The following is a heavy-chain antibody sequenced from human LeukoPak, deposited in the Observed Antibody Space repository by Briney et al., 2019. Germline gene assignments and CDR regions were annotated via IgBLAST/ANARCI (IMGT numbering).Heavy chain of an antibody. CDR2: ISSSSSYI. CDR3: ARESGYDFWSGYLS. Sequence: PGGSLRLSCAASGFTFSSYSMNWVRQAPGKGLEWVSSISSSSSYIYYADSVKGRFTISRDNAKNSLYLHMNSLRAEDTAVYYCARESGYDFWSGYLSWGQGTLVTVSS. J-gene: IGHJ5*02. V-gene: IGHV3-21*01. D-gene: IGHD3-3*01. CDR1: GFTFSSYS.